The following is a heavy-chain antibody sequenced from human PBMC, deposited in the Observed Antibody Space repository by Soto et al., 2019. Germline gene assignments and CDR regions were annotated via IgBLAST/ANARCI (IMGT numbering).Heavy chain of an antibody. CDR1: GFPFSIYS. CDR3: ARSVEGHFDY. CDR2: ITSDTNTI. D-gene: IGHD6-19*01. V-gene: IGHV3-48*02. Sequence: EVQLVESGGGLVQPGGSLRLSCAASGFPFSIYSMNWVRQAPGKGLEWSSYITSDTNTIKYADSVKGRFTISRDNAKNLVYLQMNSLRDEDTAVYFCARSVEGHFDYWGQGNGVTVPS. J-gene: IGHJ4*02.